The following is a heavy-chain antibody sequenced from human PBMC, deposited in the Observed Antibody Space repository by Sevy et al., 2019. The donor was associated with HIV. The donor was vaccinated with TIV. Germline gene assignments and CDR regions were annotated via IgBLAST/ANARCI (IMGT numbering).Heavy chain of an antibody. V-gene: IGHV3-21*01. D-gene: IGHD1-26*01. Sequence: GGSLRLSCAASGFTFSSYSMNWVRQAPGKELEWVATISPSSSYIYYADPVKGLFTISRDNAKYLLYLQMNSVDADDYAVYYCARDEDGGSYWGFDYWGQGTLVTVSS. CDR2: ISPSSSYI. J-gene: IGHJ4*02. CDR3: ARDEDGGSYWGFDY. CDR1: GFTFSSYS.